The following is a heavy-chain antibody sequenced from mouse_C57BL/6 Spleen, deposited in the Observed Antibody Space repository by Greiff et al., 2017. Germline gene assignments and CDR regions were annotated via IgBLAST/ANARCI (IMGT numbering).Heavy chain of an antibody. D-gene: IGHD1-2*01. J-gene: IGHJ3*01. CDR1: GYTFTDYE. V-gene: IGHV1-15*01. Sequence: VQLQQSGAELVRPGASVTLSCKASGYTFTDYEMHWVKQTPVHGLEWIGAIYPETGGTAYNQKFKGKAILTADKSSSTAYMELRSLTSTDSAVYYCTRRSLLHWFAYWGQGTLVTVSA. CDR3: TRRSLLHWFAY. CDR2: IYPETGGT.